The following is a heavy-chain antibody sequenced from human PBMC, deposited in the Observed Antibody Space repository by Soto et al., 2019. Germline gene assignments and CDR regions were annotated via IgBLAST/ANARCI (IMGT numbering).Heavy chain of an antibody. J-gene: IGHJ4*02. CDR2: IYYSGST. CDR3: ARDRNGDYYFDY. CDR1: GVSISSGGYY. D-gene: IGHD4-17*01. Sequence: QVQLQESGPGLVKPSQTLSLTCTVSGVSISSGGYYWSWIRQHPGKGLGWIGYIYYSGSTYYNPSLKSRVTIPVDSSKNQSALKLSSVTAAETAEYYCARDRNGDYYFDYWGQGTLVTVSS. V-gene: IGHV4-31*03.